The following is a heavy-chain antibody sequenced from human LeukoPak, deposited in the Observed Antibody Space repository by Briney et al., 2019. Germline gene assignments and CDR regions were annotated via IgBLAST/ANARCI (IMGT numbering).Heavy chain of an antibody. CDR3: ARSQGVPAAISVWFDP. Sequence: GGSLRLSSAASGFTFSSYWMSWVRQAPGKGLEWVANIKQDGSEKYYVDSVKGRFTISRDNAKNSLYLQMNSLRAEDTAVYYCARSQGVPAAISVWFDPWGQGTLVTVSS. J-gene: IGHJ5*02. CDR1: GFTFSSYW. D-gene: IGHD2-2*01. CDR2: IKQDGSEK. V-gene: IGHV3-7*01.